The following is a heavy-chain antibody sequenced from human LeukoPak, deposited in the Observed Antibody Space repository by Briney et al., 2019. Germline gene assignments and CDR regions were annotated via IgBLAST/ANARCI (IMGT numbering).Heavy chain of an antibody. CDR1: GGSIRSSNW. J-gene: IGHJ4*02. CDR3: AREERGLPFDY. Sequence: SETLFLTCAVSGGSIRSSNWWSWVRQPPGKGLEWIGEIYHSGSTNYNPSLKSRVTISVDKSKYQFSLKLSSVTAADTAVYYCAREERGLPFDYWGQGTLVTVSS. V-gene: IGHV4-4*02. CDR2: IYHSGST. D-gene: IGHD2-15*01.